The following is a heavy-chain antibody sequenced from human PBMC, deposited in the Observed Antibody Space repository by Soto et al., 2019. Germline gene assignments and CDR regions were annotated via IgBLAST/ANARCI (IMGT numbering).Heavy chain of an antibody. Sequence: QVQLQEAGPGLVKPSQTLSLTCTVSDASISSDCFYWNWIRHRPGKGLEWIGYIFYSETIHYNPSLKRRLPISVDTSKTQFSLKLSSVTAADTAVYYCARGYGSFDNCGQGTLVTVSS. J-gene: IGHJ4*02. CDR3: ARGYGSFDN. D-gene: IGHD4-17*01. CDR2: IFYSETI. CDR1: DASISSDCFY. V-gene: IGHV4-31*03.